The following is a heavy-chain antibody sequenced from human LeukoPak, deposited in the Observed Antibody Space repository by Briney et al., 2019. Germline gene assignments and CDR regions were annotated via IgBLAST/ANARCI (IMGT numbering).Heavy chain of an antibody. J-gene: IGHJ4*02. D-gene: IGHD3-22*01. CDR1: DFILSTYA. CDR2: ISGNGAHP. Sequence: PGGSLRLSCIASDFILSTYAMSWVRQAPGKGLEWVSSISGNGAHPYYADSVRGRFSVSRDFSRNAVFLQMSSLRVEDTATYYCAKAVDGRGYYFERGADFWGQGTMVTVSS. V-gene: IGHV3-23*01. CDR3: AKAVDGRGYYFERGADF.